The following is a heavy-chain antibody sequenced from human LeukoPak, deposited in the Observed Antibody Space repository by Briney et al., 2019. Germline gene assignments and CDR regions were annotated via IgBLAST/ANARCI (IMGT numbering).Heavy chain of an antibody. D-gene: IGHD3-22*01. CDR3: AREPYYYDSSGYYYRPLYYFDY. CDR2: IYTSGST. V-gene: IGHV4-4*07. J-gene: IGHJ4*02. Sequence: SETLSLTCTVSGGSISSYYWSWIRQPAGKGLEWIGRIYTSGSTNYNPSLKSRATMSVDTSKNQFSLKLSSVTAADTAVYYCAREPYYYDSSGYYYRPLYYFDYWGQGTLVTVSS. CDR1: GGSISSYY.